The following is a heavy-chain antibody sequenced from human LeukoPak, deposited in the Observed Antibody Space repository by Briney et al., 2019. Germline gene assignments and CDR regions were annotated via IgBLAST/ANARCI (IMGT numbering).Heavy chain of an antibody. CDR2: IYPGDSDT. D-gene: IGHD2-15*01. CDR1: GYTLTNYW. J-gene: IGHJ4*02. CDR3: ARGLGYCSGGSCYSYDYFDY. Sequence: GESLNLPFKGPGYTLTNYWIDLVRQMPGKGLEWMGIIYPGDSDTRNSPTFQGQVTISVDKSISTAYLQWSRLKASVTAMYYCARGLGYCSGGSCYSYDYFDYWGQGTLVTVSS. V-gene: IGHV5-51*01.